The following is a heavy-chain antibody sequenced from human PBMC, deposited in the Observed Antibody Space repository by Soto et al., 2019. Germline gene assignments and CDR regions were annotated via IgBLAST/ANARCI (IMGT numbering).Heavy chain of an antibody. D-gene: IGHD3-22*01. CDR3: TREFPTYYYDSSGYFFDY. CDR1: GSTFGDYA. J-gene: IGHJ4*02. Sequence: PGGSLRLSCTASGSTFGDYAMSWVRQAPGKGLEWVGFIRSKAYGGTTEYAASVKGRFTISRDDSKSIAYLQMNSLKTEDTAVYYCTREFPTYYYDSSGYFFDYWGQGTLVTV. V-gene: IGHV3-49*04. CDR2: IRSKAYGGTT.